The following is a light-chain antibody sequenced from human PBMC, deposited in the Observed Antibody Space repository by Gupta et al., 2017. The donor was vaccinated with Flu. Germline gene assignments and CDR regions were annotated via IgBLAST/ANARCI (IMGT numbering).Light chain of an antibody. CDR1: CGINGGTYR. CDR2: YKSYSDK. V-gene: IGLV5-45*02. J-gene: IGLJ3*02. CDR3: RIWHSSAWV. Sequence: AVMTHLFSLPASPGASARLTCTITCGINGGTYRIYWYQQQPGSPPQYLLRYKSYSDKQQGSGVPSRFSGFKYASATARILLIAGLQSEDEADYYWRIWHSSAWVFGGGTKLTVL.